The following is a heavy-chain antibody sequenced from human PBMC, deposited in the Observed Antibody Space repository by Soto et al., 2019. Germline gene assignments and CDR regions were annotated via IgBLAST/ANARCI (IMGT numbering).Heavy chain of an antibody. CDR3: ARVPVTIPYYYYGMDV. V-gene: IGHV4-61*01. CDR1: GGSVSSGSCY. CDR2: IYYSGST. D-gene: IGHD4-17*01. Sequence: SETLSLPCTVSGGSVSSGSCYWSWIRQPPGKGLEWIGYIYYSGSTNYNPSLKSRVTISVDTSKNQFSLKLSSLTAADTAVYYCARVPVTIPYYYYGMDVWGKGTTVTVSS. J-gene: IGHJ6*04.